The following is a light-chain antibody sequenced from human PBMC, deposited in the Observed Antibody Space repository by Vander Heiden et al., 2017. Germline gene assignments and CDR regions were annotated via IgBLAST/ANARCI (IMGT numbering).Light chain of an antibody. CDR2: WAS. CDR1: QRALYSANNKTY. J-gene: IGKJ1*01. Sequence: DIVMTQSPDSLSVSLVERATTNCKSSQRALYSANNKTYLAWYQQKPGQPPKLLIYWASTRESGVPDRFSGSGSGTDFTLTISSLQAEDVAVYYCQQYYSTPRTFGQGTKVEIK. V-gene: IGKV4-1*01. CDR3: QQYYSTPRT.